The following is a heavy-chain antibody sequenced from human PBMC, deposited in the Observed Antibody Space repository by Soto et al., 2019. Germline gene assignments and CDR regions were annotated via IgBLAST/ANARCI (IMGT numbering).Heavy chain of an antibody. D-gene: IGHD3-16*01. CDR1: GGSISSSSYY. V-gene: IGHV4-61*05. CDR2: IYYSGST. J-gene: IGHJ5*02. Sequence: SETLSLTCTVSGGSISSSSYYWGWIRQPPGKGLEWIGYIYYSGSTYYNPSLKSRVTISVDTSKNQFSLKLSSVTAADTAVYYCARLGAQEIDPWGQGTLVTVSS. CDR3: ARLGAQEIDP.